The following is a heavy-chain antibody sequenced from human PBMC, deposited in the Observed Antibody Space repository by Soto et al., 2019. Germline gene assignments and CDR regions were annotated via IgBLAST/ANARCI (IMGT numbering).Heavy chain of an antibody. Sequence: QVQLQESGPGLVKPSGALSLTCAVSGGSISSSNWWSWVRQPPGKGLEWIGEIYHSGSTNYNPSLKSRVPMSVDKSKNQFTHKLHPVTAADTAVYYCARAGEVDRTFDYWGQGTLVTVSA. J-gene: IGHJ4*02. D-gene: IGHD2-15*01. CDR3: ARAGEVDRTFDY. V-gene: IGHV4-4*02. CDR1: GGSISSSNW. CDR2: IYHSGST.